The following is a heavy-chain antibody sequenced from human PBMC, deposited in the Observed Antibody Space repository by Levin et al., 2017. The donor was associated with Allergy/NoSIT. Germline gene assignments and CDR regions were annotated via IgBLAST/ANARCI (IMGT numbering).Heavy chain of an antibody. J-gene: IGHJ4*02. CDR2: ISYDGSRK. CDR1: GFTFSSYG. V-gene: IGHV3-30*03. Sequence: GGSLRLSCIDSGFTFSSYGIHWVRQAPGKGLEWVAIISYDGSRKYYADSVKGRFTISRDDSKNSVYLQMNSLRTEDTAIYYCARAIVPASIGTLGYWGQGTLVTVSS. D-gene: IGHD2-2*01. CDR3: ARAIVPASIGTLGY.